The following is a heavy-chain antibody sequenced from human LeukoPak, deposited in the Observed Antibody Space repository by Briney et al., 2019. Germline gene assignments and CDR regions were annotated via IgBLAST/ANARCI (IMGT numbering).Heavy chain of an antibody. CDR3: ARDLQVSGHYNYYMDV. CDR2: ISVYNGKT. J-gene: IGHJ6*03. V-gene: IGHV1-18*01. Sequence: ASVKVSCKASGYTFTNYGISWVRQAPGQGPEWMGWISVYNGKTKYSQKLQGRVTMTTDTSASTAFMELRSLKSDDTAVYYCARDLQVSGHYNYYMDVWGKGTTVTVSS. CDR1: GYTFTNYG. D-gene: IGHD6-19*01.